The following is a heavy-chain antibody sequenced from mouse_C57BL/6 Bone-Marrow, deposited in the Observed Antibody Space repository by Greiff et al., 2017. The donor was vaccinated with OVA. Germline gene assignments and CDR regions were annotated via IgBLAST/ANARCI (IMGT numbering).Heavy chain of an antibody. V-gene: IGHV14-4*01. CDR2: IDPENGDT. CDR3: TSYGNFDY. CDR1: GFNIKDDY. Sequence: EVQLQQSGAELVRPGASVKLSCTASGFNIKDDYMHWVKQRPEQGLEWIGWIDPENGDTASASKFQGKATITADTSSNTAYLQLSSLTSEDTAVYYCTSYGNFDYWGQGTTRTVSS. D-gene: IGHD2-1*01. J-gene: IGHJ2*01.